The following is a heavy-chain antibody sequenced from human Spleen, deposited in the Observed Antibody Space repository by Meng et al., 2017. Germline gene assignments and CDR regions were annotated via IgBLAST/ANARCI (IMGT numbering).Heavy chain of an antibody. J-gene: IGHJ4*02. CDR2: IHHSGST. CDR3: ARGYYSDSH. V-gene: IGHV4-4*02. CDR1: GASIDTDNW. D-gene: IGHD3-22*01. Sequence: QLQLQESGPGLVKPSGTLSLTCAVSGASIDTDNWWTWVRQSPGKGLEWIGEIHHSGSTNYNPSLKSRVTLSVDKSKNQFSLKVNSVTAADTAVYYCARGYYSDSHWGQGTLVTVSS.